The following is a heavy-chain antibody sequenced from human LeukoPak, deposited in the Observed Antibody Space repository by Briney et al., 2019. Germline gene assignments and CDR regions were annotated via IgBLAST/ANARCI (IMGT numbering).Heavy chain of an antibody. D-gene: IGHD6-19*01. J-gene: IGHJ5*02. CDR1: GFTFSSYG. V-gene: IGHV3-33*01. CDR3: ARDLGYSSGWYSDGQPIDP. CDR2: IWYDGSNK. Sequence: HPGRSLRLSCAASGFTFSSYGMHWVRQAPGKGLEWVAVIWYDGSNKYYADSVKGRFTISRDNSKNTLYLQMNSLRAEDTAVYYCARDLGYSSGWYSDGQPIDPWGQGTLVTVSS.